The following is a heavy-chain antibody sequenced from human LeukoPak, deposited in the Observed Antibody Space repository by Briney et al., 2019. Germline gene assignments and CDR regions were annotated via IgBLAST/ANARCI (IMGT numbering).Heavy chain of an antibody. V-gene: IGHV1-8*01. CDR1: GYTFTSYD. Sequence: ASVKVSCRASGYTFTSYDINWVRQATGQGLEWMGWMNPNSGNTGYTQKFQGRVTMTRDTSISTACMELSSLTSDDTAVYYCARDRVGVGSSGWENWGQGTMVTVSS. CDR2: MNPNSGNT. J-gene: IGHJ4*02. CDR3: ARDRVGVGSSGWEN. D-gene: IGHD6-19*01.